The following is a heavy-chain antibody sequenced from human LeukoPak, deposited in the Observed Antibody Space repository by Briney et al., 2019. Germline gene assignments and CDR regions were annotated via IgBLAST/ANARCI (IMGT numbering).Heavy chain of an antibody. J-gene: IGHJ4*02. Sequence: SETLSLTCTVSGGSISSSSYYWGWIRQPPGKGLEWIGSIYHSGSTYYNPSLKSRVTISVDTSKNQFSLKLSSVTAADTAVYYCAKSSYSIFDYWGQGTLVTVSS. CDR3: AKSSYSIFDY. D-gene: IGHD5-18*01. V-gene: IGHV4-39*07. CDR1: GGSISSSSYY. CDR2: IYHSGST.